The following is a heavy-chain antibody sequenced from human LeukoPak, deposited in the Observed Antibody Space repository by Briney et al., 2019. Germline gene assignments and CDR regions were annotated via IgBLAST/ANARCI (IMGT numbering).Heavy chain of an antibody. Sequence: PSETLSLTCTVSGGSISTSNYYWGWIRQPPGKGLEWIGNIFYSGSTYYNSSLKSRVTISVDTSKNQFSLKLSSVTAADTAVYYCARGRPYGHNRYWFDPWGQGTLVTVSS. D-gene: IGHD5-24*01. CDR3: ARGRPYGHNRYWFDP. V-gene: IGHV4-39*01. J-gene: IGHJ5*02. CDR2: IFYSGST. CDR1: GGSISTSNYY.